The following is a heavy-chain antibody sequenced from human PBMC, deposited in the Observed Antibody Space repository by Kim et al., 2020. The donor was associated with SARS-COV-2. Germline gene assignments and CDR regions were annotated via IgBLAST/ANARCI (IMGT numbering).Heavy chain of an antibody. CDR3: ARGYPGYSSGYFDY. J-gene: IGHJ4*02. D-gene: IGHD6-19*01. V-gene: IGHV1-3*01. Sequence: SQKFQGRVTITRDTSASTAYMELSSLRSEDTAVYYCARGYPGYSSGYFDYWGQGTLVTVSS.